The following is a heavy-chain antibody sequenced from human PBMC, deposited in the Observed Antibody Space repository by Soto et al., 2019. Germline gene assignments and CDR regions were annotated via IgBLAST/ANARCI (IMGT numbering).Heavy chain of an antibody. D-gene: IGHD6-19*01. Sequence: EVQLLESGGGLVQPGGSLRLSCVDSGFTFSPYWMSWVRQAPGKGLEWVAIIKDDGGDEIYLEAVRGRFSISRDNAKETLFLAMARLRVEATAVYYCAGGSGWISDSWGQGARVTVSS. J-gene: IGHJ4*02. CDR1: GFTFSPYW. CDR2: IKDDGGDE. V-gene: IGHV3-7*05. CDR3: AGGSGWISDS.